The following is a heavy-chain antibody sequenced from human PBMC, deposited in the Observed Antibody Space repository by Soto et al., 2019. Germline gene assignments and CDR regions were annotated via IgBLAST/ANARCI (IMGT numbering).Heavy chain of an antibody. V-gene: IGHV4-39*01. J-gene: IGHJ4*02. CDR1: GDSISSSSFY. Sequence: SETLSLTCTVSGDSISSSSFYWGWIRQPPGKGLEWIGSFYYTGNTYYNPSLKSRVTISVDTSKNQFSLKLSSVTAADTAVYFCTRHESQWLRATFKYWGQGTLVTVSS. CDR3: TRHESQWLRATFKY. D-gene: IGHD6-19*01. CDR2: FYYTGNT.